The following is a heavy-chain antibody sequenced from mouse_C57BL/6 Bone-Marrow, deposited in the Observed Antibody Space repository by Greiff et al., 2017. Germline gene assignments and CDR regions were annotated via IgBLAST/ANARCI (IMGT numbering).Heavy chain of an antibody. V-gene: IGHV1-7*01. Sequence: QVQLKQSGAELAKPGASVKLSCKASGSTFTSYWMHWVKQRPGQGLEWIGYINPSSGYTTYNQKFKDKTTLTADKSSSTAYMQLSRLTFEDSAVYYCAINYWFAYWGQGTLVTVSA. CDR2: INPSSGYT. CDR3: AINYWFAY. D-gene: IGHD1-3*01. J-gene: IGHJ3*01. CDR1: GSTFTSYW.